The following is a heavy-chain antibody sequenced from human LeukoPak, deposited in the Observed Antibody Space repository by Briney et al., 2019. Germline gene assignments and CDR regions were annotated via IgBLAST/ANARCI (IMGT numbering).Heavy chain of an antibody. CDR2: LFHSRTR. J-gene: IGHJ4*02. CDR1: GGSITSYY. CDR3: ARRRGWKQQLVYFDY. Sequence: SETLSLTCTVSGGSITSYYWSWIRQPPGKGLEWIGYLFHSRTRRYNPSLKSRVTISADTTKNQIFLTLNSTTAADTAVYYCARRRGWKQQLVYFDYWGQGTLATVSS. V-gene: IGHV4-59*08. D-gene: IGHD6-13*01.